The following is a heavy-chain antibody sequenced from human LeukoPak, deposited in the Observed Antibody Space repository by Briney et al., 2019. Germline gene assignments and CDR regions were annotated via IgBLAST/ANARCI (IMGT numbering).Heavy chain of an antibody. J-gene: IGHJ3*02. CDR3: ARVVVDGEAFDI. D-gene: IGHD2-8*02. CDR2: IYYSGST. V-gene: IGHV4-30-4*08. CDR1: GGSISSGDYY. Sequence: PSQTLSLTCTVSGGSISSGDYYWSWIRQPPGKGLEWIGYIYYSGSTYYNPSLKSRVTISVDTSKNQFSLKLSPVTAADTAVYYCARVVVDGEAFDIWGQGTMVTVSS.